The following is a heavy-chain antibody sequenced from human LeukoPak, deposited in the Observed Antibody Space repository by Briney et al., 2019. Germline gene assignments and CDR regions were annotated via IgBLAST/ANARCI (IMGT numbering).Heavy chain of an antibody. D-gene: IGHD6-13*01. V-gene: IGHV3-64*01. CDR1: GSTFSDYA. CDR2: ISSDGAGT. Sequence: PGGSLRLSCAASGSTFSDYAMHMVRQAPGRGLEYVSVISSDGAGTFYAKSVTGRFTISRDNPTNTLYIYTSSLRTEEMVVYPCARRGYSISGAQVLGAIDISGEGTLVTVSS. J-gene: IGHJ3*02. CDR3: ARRGYSISGAQVLGAIDI.